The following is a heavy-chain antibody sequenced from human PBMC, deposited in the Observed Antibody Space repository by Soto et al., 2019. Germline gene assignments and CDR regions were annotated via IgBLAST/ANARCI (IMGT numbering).Heavy chain of an antibody. V-gene: IGHV4-34*01. CDR2: INHSGST. Sequence: QVQLQQWGAGLLKPSETLSLTCAVYGGSFSGYYWSWIRQPPGKGLEWIGEINHSGSTNYNPSLKSRVTISVDTSKNQFSLKLSSVTAADTAVYYCARGLGTIVVVPAAKYFDYWGQGTLVTVSS. CDR3: ARGLGTIVVVPAAKYFDY. CDR1: GGSFSGYY. J-gene: IGHJ4*02. D-gene: IGHD2-2*01.